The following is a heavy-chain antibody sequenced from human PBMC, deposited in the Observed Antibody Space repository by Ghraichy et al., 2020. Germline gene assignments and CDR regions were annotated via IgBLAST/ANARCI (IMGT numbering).Heavy chain of an antibody. CDR3: ARDPGILTGYYNV. CDR2: IIPILGTP. J-gene: IGHJ4*02. V-gene: IGHV1-69*04. D-gene: IGHD3-9*01. Sequence: SVKVSCKASGGTFSSYAISQVRQAPGQGLEWMGRIIPILGTPDYAQKFQGRVTITADKSTSTAYMELSSLRSEDTAVYYCARDPGILTGYYNVWGQGTLVSVSS. CDR1: GGTFSSYA.